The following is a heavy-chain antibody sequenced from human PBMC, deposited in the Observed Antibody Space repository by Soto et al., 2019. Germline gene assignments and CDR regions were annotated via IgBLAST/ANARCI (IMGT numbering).Heavy chain of an antibody. D-gene: IGHD3-10*01. J-gene: IGHJ6*02. Sequence: PGGSLRLSCAASGFTFSSYGMHWVRQAPGKGLEWVAVIWYDGSNKYYADSVKGRFTISRDNSKNTLYLQMNSLRAEDTAVYYCAGVSYYYGSVSYSGPYYYGMDVWGQGTTVTVSS. CDR1: GFTFSSYG. V-gene: IGHV3-33*01. CDR2: IWYDGSNK. CDR3: AGVSYYYGSVSYSGPYYYGMDV.